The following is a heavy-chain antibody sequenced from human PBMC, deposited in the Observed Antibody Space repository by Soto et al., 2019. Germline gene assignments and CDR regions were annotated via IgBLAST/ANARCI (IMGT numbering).Heavy chain of an antibody. CDR1: GGSISSGDYY. CDR3: ARDRGAVAGKNYYYYGMDV. J-gene: IGHJ6*02. CDR2: IYYSGST. Sequence: SETLSLTCTVSGGSISSGDYYWSWIRQPPGKGLEWIGYIYYSGSTNYNPSLKSRVTISVDTSKNQFSLKLSSVTAADTAVYYCARDRGAVAGKNYYYYGMDVWGQGTTVTVSS. D-gene: IGHD6-19*01. V-gene: IGHV4-61*08.